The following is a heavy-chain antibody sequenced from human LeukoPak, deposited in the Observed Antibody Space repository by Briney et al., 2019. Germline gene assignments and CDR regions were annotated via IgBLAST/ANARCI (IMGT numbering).Heavy chain of an antibody. CDR2: ISSSGGST. V-gene: IGHV3-23*01. CDR1: RFTFSSYG. Sequence: PGGSLRLSCAASRFTFSSYGMSWVRQAPGKGLEWVSGISSSGGSTYYADSVKGRFTISRDNSKNTLYLQMNSLRAEDTAVYYCARDVSWNPSPIGYWGQGTLVTVSS. D-gene: IGHD1-1*01. J-gene: IGHJ4*02. CDR3: ARDVSWNPSPIGY.